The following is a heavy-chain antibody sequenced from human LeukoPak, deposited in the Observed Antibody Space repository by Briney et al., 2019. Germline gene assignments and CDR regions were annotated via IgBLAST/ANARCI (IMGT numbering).Heavy chain of an antibody. J-gene: IGHJ4*02. V-gene: IGHV3-21*01. CDR2: ISRSSSYI. Sequence: GGPLRLSCAASGFTFSSYSMNWVRQAPGKGLEWVSSISRSSSYIYYADSVKGRFTISRDNAKNSLYLQMNSLRAEDTAVYYCASLSHDSSGYYYGWGQGTLVTVSS. D-gene: IGHD3-22*01. CDR3: ASLSHDSSGYYYG. CDR1: GFTFSSYS.